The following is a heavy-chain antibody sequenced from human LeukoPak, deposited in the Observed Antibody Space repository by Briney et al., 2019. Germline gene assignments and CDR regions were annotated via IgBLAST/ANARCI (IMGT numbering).Heavy chain of an antibody. CDR1: GFTFSSYA. CDR2: ISGSGGST. Sequence: GGSLRLSCAASGFTFSSYAMSWVRQAPGKGLEWVSAISGSGGSTYYADSVKGRFTIFRDNSKNTLYLQMNSLRAEDTAVYYCAKDYYDSSGYFDYWGQGTLVTVSS. J-gene: IGHJ4*02. CDR3: AKDYYDSSGYFDY. D-gene: IGHD3-22*01. V-gene: IGHV3-23*01.